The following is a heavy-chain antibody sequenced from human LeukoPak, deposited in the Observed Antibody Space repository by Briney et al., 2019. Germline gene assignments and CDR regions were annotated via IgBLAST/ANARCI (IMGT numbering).Heavy chain of an antibody. CDR1: GGSISSSSYY. Sequence: SETLSLTCTVSGGSISSSSYYWGWIRQPPGKGLEWIGSIYYSGSTYSNPSLQSRVTISVDTSKNQFSLKLNSVTAADTAVYYCASFYCSGGSCYQYYSYYYMDVWGKGTTVTISS. CDR2: IYYSGST. J-gene: IGHJ6*03. V-gene: IGHV4-39*01. CDR3: ASFYCSGGSCYQYYSYYYMDV. D-gene: IGHD2-15*01.